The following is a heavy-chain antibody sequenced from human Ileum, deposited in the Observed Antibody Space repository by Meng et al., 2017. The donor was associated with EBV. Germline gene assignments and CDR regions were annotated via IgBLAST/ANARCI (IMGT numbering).Heavy chain of an antibody. V-gene: IGHV3-30*03. CDR3: ARDGIGWYPGDY. D-gene: IGHD6-19*01. CDR1: GLSLSNYG. Sequence: VHLVESGGGLVQPGTSLIVSCAASGLSLSNYGMHWVRQAPGKGLEWVALISPDGIWYPESVKGRFTVSRDNSKNTFYLQMNSLRFEDTAVYYCARDGIGWYPGDYWGRGTLVTVSS. CDR2: ISPDGI. J-gene: IGHJ4*02.